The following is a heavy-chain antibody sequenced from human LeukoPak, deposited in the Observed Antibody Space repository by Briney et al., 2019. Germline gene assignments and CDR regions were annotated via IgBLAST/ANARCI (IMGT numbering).Heavy chain of an antibody. V-gene: IGHV3-48*03. Sequence: PGGSLRLSCAASGFTFSSYEMNWVRQAPGKGLEWVSYISSSGSTIYYADSVKGRFTISRDNSKNTLYLQMNSLRAEDTAVYYCAKQERIKGWLQFRKNYYFDYWGQGTLVTVSS. D-gene: IGHD5-24*01. CDR1: GFTFSSYE. J-gene: IGHJ4*02. CDR3: AKQERIKGWLQFRKNYYFDY. CDR2: ISSSGSTI.